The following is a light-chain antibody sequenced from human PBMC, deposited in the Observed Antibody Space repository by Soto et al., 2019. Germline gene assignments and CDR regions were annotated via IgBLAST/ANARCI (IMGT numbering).Light chain of an antibody. CDR2: GAS. V-gene: IGKV3-20*01. Sequence: PGRMTCNPVEGVTLSCSASQLFNIFLAWYQQKPGQAPRLLIYGASSRATGIPDRFSGSGSGTDFTLTISRLEPEDFALYHCKQYVSSSWTFGQGPQVDIK. J-gene: IGKJ1*01. CDR3: KQYVSSSWT. CDR1: QLFNIF.